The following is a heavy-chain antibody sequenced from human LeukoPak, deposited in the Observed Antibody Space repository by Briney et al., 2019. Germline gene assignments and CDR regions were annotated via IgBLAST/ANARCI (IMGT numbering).Heavy chain of an antibody. V-gene: IGHV3-20*04. CDR1: GFTFDDYG. J-gene: IGHJ4*02. CDR2: INWNGGST. Sequence: GGSLRLSCAASGFTFDDYGMNWVRQAPGKGLEWVSGINWNGGSTSYADSVKGRFTISRDNAKNSLYLQMSSLRAEDTAVYYCARGTAAAKIDYWGQGTLVTVSS. CDR3: ARGTAAAKIDY. D-gene: IGHD6-13*01.